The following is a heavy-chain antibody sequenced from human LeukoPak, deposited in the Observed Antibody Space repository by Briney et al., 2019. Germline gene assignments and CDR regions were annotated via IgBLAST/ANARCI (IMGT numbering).Heavy chain of an antibody. J-gene: IGHJ3*02. CDR3: ARDLAGPPQEAFDI. CDR2: IKQDGSEK. Sequence: PGGSLRHSCAASGLTFSSYWMSWVRQAPGKGLEWVANIKQDGSEKHYVDSVTGRFTISRDNTKNSLYLQMNSLRADDTALYYCARDLAGPPQEAFDIWGQGTMVTVSS. V-gene: IGHV3-7*01. CDR1: GLTFSSYW.